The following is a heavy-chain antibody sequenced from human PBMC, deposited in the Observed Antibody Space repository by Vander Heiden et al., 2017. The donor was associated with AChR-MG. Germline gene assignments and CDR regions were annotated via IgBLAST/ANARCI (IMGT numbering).Heavy chain of an antibody. D-gene: IGHD3-3*01. CDR3: ARAGKVTVLGAAKGPLDY. CDR1: GDAFTARD. CDR2: INPNSGVT. Sequence: QVQLVQSGADVKKPGASVQAPFKGPGDAFTARDMHWARHAPAQAPEWMGWINPNSGVTNYAQDFKGRVIMTRDTSISTAYMELSRLGSDETAIYCCARAGKVTVLGAAKGPLDYWGQGTLVTVSS. J-gene: IGHJ4*02. V-gene: IGHV1-2*02.